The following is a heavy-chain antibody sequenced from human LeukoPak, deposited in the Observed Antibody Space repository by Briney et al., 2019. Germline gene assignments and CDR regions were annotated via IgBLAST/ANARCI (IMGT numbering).Heavy chain of an antibody. CDR3: ARAIVVIPAAICY. CDR1: GFTFSSYE. V-gene: IGHV3-48*03. Sequence: GGSLRLSCAASGFTFSSYEMNWVRQAPGKGLEWVSYISSSGSTIYYADSVKGRFTISRDNAKNSMYLQMNSLRAEDTAVYYCARAIVVIPAAICYWGQGTLVTVSS. J-gene: IGHJ4*02. D-gene: IGHD2-2*01. CDR2: ISSSGSTI.